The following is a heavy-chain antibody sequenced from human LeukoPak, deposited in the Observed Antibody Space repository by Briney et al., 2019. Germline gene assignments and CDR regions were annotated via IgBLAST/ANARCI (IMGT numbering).Heavy chain of an antibody. D-gene: IGHD3-3*01. CDR2: IYYSGST. CDR1: GGSISSYY. Sequence: PSKTLSLTCTVSGGSISSYYWSWIRQPPGKGLEWIGYIYYSGSTNYNPSLKSRVTISVDTSKNQFSLKLSSVTAADTAVYYCASYDFWSGSAVGGFDYWGQGTLVTVSS. V-gene: IGHV4-59*01. CDR3: ASYDFWSGSAVGGFDY. J-gene: IGHJ4*02.